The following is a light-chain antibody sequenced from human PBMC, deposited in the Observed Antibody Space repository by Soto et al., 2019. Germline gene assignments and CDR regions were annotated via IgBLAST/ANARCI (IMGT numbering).Light chain of an antibody. J-gene: IGKJ5*01. Sequence: EIVLTQSPATLSLYPGERATLSCRASQSVGSYLVWYQQKPGQAPRLLIHGASNRATGIPARFSGSGSGTDFTLTISSLEPEDFAVYYCQQRSNLPPLFGQGTRLEVK. V-gene: IGKV3-11*01. CDR2: GAS. CDR3: QQRSNLPPL. CDR1: QSVGSY.